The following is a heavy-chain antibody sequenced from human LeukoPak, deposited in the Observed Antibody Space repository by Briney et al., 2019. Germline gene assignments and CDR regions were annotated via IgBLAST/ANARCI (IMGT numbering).Heavy chain of an antibody. D-gene: IGHD6-13*01. CDR1: GFTFSSYN. CDR3: ARDYSEQLGNYYYYMDV. CDR2: ISSSGGKK. J-gene: IGHJ6*03. Sequence: GGSLRLSCAASGFTFSSYNMNWVRQAPGKGLEWVSSISSSGGKKNYAVSLKGRVTFSRDNARKSLYLQMNSLRPEDTAVYYCARDYSEQLGNYYYYMDVWGKGTTVTVSS. V-gene: IGHV3-21*01.